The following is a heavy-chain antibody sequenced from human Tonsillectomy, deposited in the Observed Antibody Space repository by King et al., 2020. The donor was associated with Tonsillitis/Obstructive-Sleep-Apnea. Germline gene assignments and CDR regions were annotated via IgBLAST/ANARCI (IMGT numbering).Heavy chain of an antibody. Sequence: QLQESGPGLVKPSETLSLTCSVSGDFITSSNFYWSWIRQPPGKGLEWIGSIFYSGNTFYNPSLKTRVSMSVDTSKNQFSLNLSSVTAADTAVYYCARHRDTALGPFNYWGQGTPVTASS. J-gene: IGHJ4*02. D-gene: IGHD5-18*01. CDR1: GDFITSSNFY. V-gene: IGHV4-39*01. CDR2: IFYSGNT. CDR3: ARHRDTALGPFNY.